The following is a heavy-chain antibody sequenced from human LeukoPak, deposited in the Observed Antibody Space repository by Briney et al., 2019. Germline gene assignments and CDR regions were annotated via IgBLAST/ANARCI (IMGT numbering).Heavy chain of an antibody. CDR3: ARGGQGDGYSADEAFDL. D-gene: IGHD5-24*01. CDR1: GDSVASNSTA. V-gene: IGHV6-1*01. CDR2: TYYRSKWYT. Sequence: SQTLSLTCVISGDSVASNSTACNWIRQSPSRGLEWLGRTYYRSKWYTDYAVSVKSRITINPDTSKNQFSLQLNSVTPEDTAVYYCARGGQGDGYSADEAFDLWGQGTMVTVS. J-gene: IGHJ3*01.